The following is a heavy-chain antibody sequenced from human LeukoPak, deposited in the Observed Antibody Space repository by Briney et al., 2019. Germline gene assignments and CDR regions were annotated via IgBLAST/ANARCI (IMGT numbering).Heavy chain of an antibody. V-gene: IGHV4-31*03. CDR1: GGSISSGGYS. Sequence: SETLSLTCTVSGGSISSGGYSWSWIRQHPGKGLEWFGYISYAGSTSYNPSLKSRVTISVDTSKNHFSLKLSSVTAADTAVYYCARWYSGSYRIDYWGQGILVTVSS. CDR2: ISYAGST. J-gene: IGHJ4*02. CDR3: ARWYSGSYRIDY. D-gene: IGHD1-26*01.